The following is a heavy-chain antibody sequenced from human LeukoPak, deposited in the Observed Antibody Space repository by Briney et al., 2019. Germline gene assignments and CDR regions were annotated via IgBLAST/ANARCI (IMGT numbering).Heavy chain of an antibody. Sequence: KPGESLKTSVKAAGYRIINYWIGGLRQMHGKGLEWIGIIYPCDSGSRYRPSFQGPVTISADKSISTAYLQWSSLKASDTAMYYCARQNSGWEKGTIDYWGQGTLVTVSS. CDR1: GYRIINYW. CDR3: ARQNSGWEKGTIDY. D-gene: IGHD6-19*01. V-gene: IGHV5-51*01. CDR2: IYPCDSGS. J-gene: IGHJ4*02.